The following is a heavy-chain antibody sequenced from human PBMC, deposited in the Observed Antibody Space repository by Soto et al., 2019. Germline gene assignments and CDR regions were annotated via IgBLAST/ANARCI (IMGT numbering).Heavy chain of an antibody. Sequence: GGSLRLSCAASGFTFSSYAMHWVRQAPGKGPEWVAVISYDGSNKYYADSVKGRFTISRDNSKNTLYLQMNSLRAEDTAVYYCARDLTGESPGDAFDIWGQGTMVTVSS. CDR3: ARDLTGESPGDAFDI. J-gene: IGHJ3*02. CDR1: GFTFSSYA. V-gene: IGHV3-30*04. CDR2: ISYDGSNK. D-gene: IGHD7-27*01.